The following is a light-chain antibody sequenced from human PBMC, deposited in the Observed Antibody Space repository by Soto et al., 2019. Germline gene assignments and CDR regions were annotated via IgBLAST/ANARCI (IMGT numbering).Light chain of an antibody. CDR2: GAS. V-gene: IGKV3-15*01. J-gene: IGKJ5*01. CDR1: QSVSSN. CDR3: QQYNSWPS. Sequence: EVVLTQSPGTLSLSPGERATLSCRASQSVSSNLAWYQKKPGQAPRLVIYGASTRTTGIPARFNGSGSGTEFTLTIGSLQSEDFAVYYCQQYNSWPSFGQGTRLEIK.